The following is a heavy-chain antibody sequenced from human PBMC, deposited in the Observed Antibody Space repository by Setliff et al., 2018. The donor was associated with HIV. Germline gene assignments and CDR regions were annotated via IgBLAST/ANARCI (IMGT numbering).Heavy chain of an antibody. J-gene: IGHJ5*02. Sequence: SETLSLTCSVSGVSINRTDHYWGWIRQSPGKRLEWIGSVSQSGSTYYNPYLKSRITISVGRSKNLFSLKLISVTAADQGVYYCARVPVAGANWFDPWGLGTLVTVSS. CDR3: ARVPVAGANWFDP. CDR2: VSQSGST. CDR1: GVSINRTDHY. D-gene: IGHD2-15*01. V-gene: IGHV4-39*01.